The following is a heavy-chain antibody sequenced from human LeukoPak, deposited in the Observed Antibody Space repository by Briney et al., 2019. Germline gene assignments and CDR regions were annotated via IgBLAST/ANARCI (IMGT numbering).Heavy chain of an antibody. Sequence: SETLSLTCTVSGGSISSYYWSWIRQPAGKGLEWIGRIYTSGSTNYNPSLKSRVTMSVDTSKNQFSLKLSSVTAADTAVYYCARDPPYDSSGYDDFDYWGQGTLVTVSS. CDR3: ARDPPYDSSGYDDFDY. D-gene: IGHD3-22*01. V-gene: IGHV4-4*07. CDR2: IYTSGST. J-gene: IGHJ4*02. CDR1: GGSISSYY.